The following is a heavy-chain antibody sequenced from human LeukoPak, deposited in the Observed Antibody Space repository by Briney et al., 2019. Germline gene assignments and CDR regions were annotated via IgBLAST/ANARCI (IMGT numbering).Heavy chain of an antibody. CDR1: GGSISSYY. D-gene: IGHD5-24*01. CDR2: IYYSGST. CDR3: ARERLHDYFDC. J-gene: IGHJ4*02. V-gene: IGHV4-59*01. Sequence: SETLSLTCTVSGGSISSYYWSWIRQPPGKGLEWIGYIYYSGSTNYNPSLKSRVTIPIDTSKNQFSLKLRFVTAADTAIYYCARERLHDYFDCWGQGTLVTVSS.